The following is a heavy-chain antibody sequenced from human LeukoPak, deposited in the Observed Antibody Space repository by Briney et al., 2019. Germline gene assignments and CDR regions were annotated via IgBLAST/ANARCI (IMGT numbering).Heavy chain of an antibody. D-gene: IGHD3-16*01. V-gene: IGHV4-59*01. CDR1: GGSISSYY. CDR2: IYYSGST. J-gene: IGHJ6*02. CDR3: ARVGVTHYYYYGMDV. Sequence: PSETLSITCTVSGGSISSYYWSWIRQPPGKGLEWIGYIYYSGSTNYNPSLKSRVTISVDTSKNQFSLKLSSVTAADTAVYYCARVGVTHYYYYGMDVWGQGTTVTVSS.